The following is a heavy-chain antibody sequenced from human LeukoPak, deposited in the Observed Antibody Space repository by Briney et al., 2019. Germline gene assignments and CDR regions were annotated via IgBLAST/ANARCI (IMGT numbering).Heavy chain of an antibody. V-gene: IGHV3-33*06. CDR2: IWYDGSNK. CDR3: AKDWDSWSGYSAFDI. CDR1: GFTFSSYG. J-gene: IGHJ3*02. D-gene: IGHD3-3*01. Sequence: PGRSLRLSCAASGFTFSSYGMHWVRQAPGKGLEWVAVIWYDGSNKYYADSVKGRFTISRDNSKNTLYLQMNSLRAEDTAEYYCAKDWDSWSGYSAFDIWGQGTMVTVSS.